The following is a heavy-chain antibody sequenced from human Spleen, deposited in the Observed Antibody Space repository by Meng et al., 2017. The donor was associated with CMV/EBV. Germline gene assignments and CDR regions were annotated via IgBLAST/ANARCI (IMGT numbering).Heavy chain of an antibody. CDR1: GFTFSTYT. V-gene: IGHV3-21*01. Sequence: GESLKISCVASGFTFSTYTMNWVRQAPGKGLEWVSSISSSYIYYADSVKGRFTISGDNAKNSLYLQMSSLRAEDTAMYYCARAGLGYCSVTSCYNDYWGPGTLVTVSS. CDR3: ARAGLGYCSVTSCYNDY. CDR2: ISSSYI. J-gene: IGHJ4*01. D-gene: IGHD2-2*02.